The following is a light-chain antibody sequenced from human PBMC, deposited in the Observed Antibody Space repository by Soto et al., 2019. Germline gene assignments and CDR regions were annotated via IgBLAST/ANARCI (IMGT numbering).Light chain of an antibody. V-gene: IGKV3-20*01. CDR3: QQYGSAST. J-gene: IGKJ5*01. Sequence: EIVLTQYPGTLSLSPGERATLSCRASQSVSSSYLAWYQQKPGQAPRLLIYGASSRPTGIPDRFSCSGPGTDFTLTISRLEPEGFAVYYCQQYGSASTCGQGILME. CDR2: GAS. CDR1: QSVSSSY.